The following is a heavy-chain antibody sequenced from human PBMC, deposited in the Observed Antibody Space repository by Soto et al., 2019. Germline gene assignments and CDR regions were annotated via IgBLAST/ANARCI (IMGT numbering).Heavy chain of an antibody. Sequence: QVHLVQFGAAVREPGSSVKVSCTASGGTFNTHTISWVRQAPGLGLEWMGRIIPMLGMSNSPQKFQGRVSITADKSTSTVYMALSRLTSADTAVYYCATSYGSGSSPFDSWGQGTLVTVSS. CDR3: ATSYGSGSSPFDS. CDR2: IIPMLGMS. V-gene: IGHV1-69*02. CDR1: GGTFNTHT. J-gene: IGHJ4*02. D-gene: IGHD3-10*01.